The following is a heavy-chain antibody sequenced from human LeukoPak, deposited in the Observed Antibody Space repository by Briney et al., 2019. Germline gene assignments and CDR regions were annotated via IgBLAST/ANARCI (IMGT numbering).Heavy chain of an antibody. Sequence: APVKVSCKASGSPFTSYGISWVRQAPGQGLEWMGWISAYNGNTNYAQKLQGRVTMTTDTSTSTAYMELRSLRSDDTAVYYCATSYGSGSYGPGFDPWGQGTLVTVSS. CDR3: ATSYGSGSYGPGFDP. J-gene: IGHJ5*02. CDR2: ISAYNGNT. CDR1: GSPFTSYG. V-gene: IGHV1-18*01. D-gene: IGHD3-10*01.